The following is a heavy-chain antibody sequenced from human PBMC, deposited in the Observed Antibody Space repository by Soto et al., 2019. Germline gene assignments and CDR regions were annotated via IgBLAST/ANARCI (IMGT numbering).Heavy chain of an antibody. D-gene: IGHD1-26*01. CDR1: GGSITSSSYY. V-gene: IGHV4-39*01. Sequence: SETLSLTCTVSGGSITSSSYYWGWIRQPPGKGLEWIVSIYYSGSTYYNPSLKSRVTISVDTSKNQFSLKLSSATAADTAVYYCATQEVGGSFVYTFDPWGQGTLVTVSS. CDR3: ATQEVGGSFVYTFDP. J-gene: IGHJ5*02. CDR2: IYYSGST.